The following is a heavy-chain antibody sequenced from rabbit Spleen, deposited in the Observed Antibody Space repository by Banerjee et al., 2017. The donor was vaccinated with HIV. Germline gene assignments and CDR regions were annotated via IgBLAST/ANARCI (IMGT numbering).Heavy chain of an antibody. J-gene: IGHJ4*01. D-gene: IGHD6-1*01. CDR3: ARDQAGYAGYGYTWGL. CDR1: GFSFSSSYY. CDR2: IYDGRSGNT. Sequence: QSLEESGGDLVKPGASLTLTCTASGFSFSSSYYMCWVRQAPGKGLECIACIYDGRSGNTYYASWAKGRFTITRSTSLNTVTLQLNSLTAADTATYFCARDQAGYAGYGYTWGLWGPGTLVTVS. V-gene: IGHV1S40*01.